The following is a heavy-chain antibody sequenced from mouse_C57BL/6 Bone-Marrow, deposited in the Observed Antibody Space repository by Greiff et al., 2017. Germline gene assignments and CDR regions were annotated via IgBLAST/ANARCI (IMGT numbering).Heavy chain of an antibody. D-gene: IGHD1-1*01. J-gene: IGHJ2*01. CDR3: ARGFITTVVGGY. CDR1: GYTFTDYY. CDR2: INPNNGGT. Sequence: VQLQQSGPELVKPGASVKISCKASGYTFTDYYMNWVKQSHGKSLEWIGDINPNNGGTSYNQKFKGKATLTVEKSSSTAYMELRRLTSEGSAVYYCARGFITTVVGGYWGQGTTLTVSS. V-gene: IGHV1-26*01.